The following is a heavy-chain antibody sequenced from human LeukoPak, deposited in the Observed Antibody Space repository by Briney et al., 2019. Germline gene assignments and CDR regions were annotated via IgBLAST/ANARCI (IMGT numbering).Heavy chain of an antibody. V-gene: IGHV3-66*01. CDR1: GFTVSSNY. CDR3: ARDRSDGPDAFDI. J-gene: IGHJ3*02. D-gene: IGHD2-21*02. Sequence: GGSLRLSCAASGFTVSSNYMSWVRQAPGKGLEWVSVIYGGGSTYYADSVKGRFTISRDNSKNTLYLQMNSLRAEDTAVYYCARDRSDGPDAFDIWGQGTMVTVSS. CDR2: IYGGGST.